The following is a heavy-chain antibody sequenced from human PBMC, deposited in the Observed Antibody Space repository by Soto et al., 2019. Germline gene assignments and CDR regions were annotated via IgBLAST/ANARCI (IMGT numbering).Heavy chain of an antibody. J-gene: IGHJ4*02. CDR3: ARSSGYYYVDY. V-gene: IGHV1-3*01. CDR2: INAGNGNT. Sequence: QVQLVQSGAEVKKPGASVKVSCKASGYTFTSYAMHWVRQAPGQRLEGMGWINAGNGNTKYSQKFQGRVTITRDTSASTAYMELTSLSSEATAVYYCARSSGYYYVDYWGQGTLVTVSS. D-gene: IGHD3-22*01. CDR1: GYTFTSYA.